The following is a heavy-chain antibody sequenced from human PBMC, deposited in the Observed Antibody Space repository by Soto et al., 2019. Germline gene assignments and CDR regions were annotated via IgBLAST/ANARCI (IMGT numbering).Heavy chain of an antibody. Sequence: SETLSLTCAVYGGSFSGYYWSWIRQPPGKGLEWIGEINHSGSTNYNPSLKSRVTISVDTSKNQFSLKLSSVTAADTAVYYCARGSGQLVPRVGYFDYWGQGTLVTVSS. V-gene: IGHV4-34*01. CDR2: INHSGST. D-gene: IGHD6-13*01. CDR1: GGSFSGYY. CDR3: ARGSGQLVPRVGYFDY. J-gene: IGHJ4*02.